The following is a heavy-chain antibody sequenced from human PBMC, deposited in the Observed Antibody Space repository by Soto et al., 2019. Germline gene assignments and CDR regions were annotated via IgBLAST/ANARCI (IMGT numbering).Heavy chain of an antibody. D-gene: IGHD6-19*01. CDR3: ATRGIAVAGTGDWFDP. V-gene: IGHV4-39*01. CDR1: GGSISSSSYY. Sequence: PSETLSLTCTVSGGSISSSSYYWGWIRQPPGKGLEWIGSIYYSGSTYYNPSLKSRVTISVDTSKNQFSLKLSSVTAADTAVYYCATRGIAVAGTGDWFDPWGQGTLVTVS. CDR2: IYYSGST. J-gene: IGHJ5*02.